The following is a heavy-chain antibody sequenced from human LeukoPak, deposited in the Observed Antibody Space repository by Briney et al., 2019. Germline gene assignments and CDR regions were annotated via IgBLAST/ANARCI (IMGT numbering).Heavy chain of an antibody. Sequence: GGSLRLSCAASGFTFSSYSMNWVRQAPGKGLEWVSSISGDSSHIYYADSVKGQFTISRDNAENSLYLQMNGLRTEDTAIYYCARDTYSRWQTDYWGQGTLVTVSS. J-gene: IGHJ4*02. CDR3: ARDTYSRWQTDY. CDR2: ISGDSSHI. CDR1: GFTFSSYS. D-gene: IGHD4-23*01. V-gene: IGHV3-21*01.